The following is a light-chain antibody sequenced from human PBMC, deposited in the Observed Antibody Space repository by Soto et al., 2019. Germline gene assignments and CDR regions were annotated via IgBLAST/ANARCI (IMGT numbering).Light chain of an antibody. CDR2: ATS. Sequence: IILTQSPGTLSLSPGEGATLSCKASQTVISTHLAWYQQKPGQAPRLLIYATSNRATGIPDRFSGSGSGRDFTPTIDSLEPEDFAGSYCQQYDSSSVTFGQATRLDLK. CDR1: QTVISTH. CDR3: QQYDSSSVT. J-gene: IGKJ5*01. V-gene: IGKV3-20*01.